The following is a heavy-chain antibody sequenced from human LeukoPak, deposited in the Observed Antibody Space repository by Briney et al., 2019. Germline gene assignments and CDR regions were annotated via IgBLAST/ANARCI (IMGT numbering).Heavy chain of an antibody. CDR2: ISYDGSNK. J-gene: IGHJ4*02. D-gene: IGHD3-3*01. V-gene: IGHV3-30*03. CDR1: GFTFSSYG. CDR3: ASLQSGKMNLFLPADY. Sequence: GGSLRLSCAAPGFTFSSYGMHWVRQAPGKGLEWVAVISYDGSNKYYADSVKGRFTISRDNSKNTLYLQMNSLRAEDTAVYYCASLQSGKMNLFLPADYWGQGTLVTVSS.